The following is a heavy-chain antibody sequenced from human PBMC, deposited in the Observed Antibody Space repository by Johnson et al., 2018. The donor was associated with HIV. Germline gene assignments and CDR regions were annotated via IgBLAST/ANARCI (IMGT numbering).Heavy chain of an antibody. CDR2: IKQDGSEK. J-gene: IGHJ3*02. Sequence: VQLVESGGGLVQPGGSLRLSCAASGFTFSSYWMSWVRQAPGKGLEWVANIKQDGSEKYYVDSVKGRFTISRDNSKKTLYLQMNSLRAEDTAVYYCARDHGIVYADAFDIWGQGTMVTVSS. V-gene: IGHV3-7*01. CDR1: GFTFSSYW. D-gene: IGHD1-26*01. CDR3: ARDHGIVYADAFDI.